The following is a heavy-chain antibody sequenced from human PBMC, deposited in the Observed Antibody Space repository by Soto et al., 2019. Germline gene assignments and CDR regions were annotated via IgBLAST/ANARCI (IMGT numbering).Heavy chain of an antibody. CDR2: ISDDGSKE. V-gene: IGHV3-30*18. CDR3: AKDRSFSWTFDY. CDR1: GFTFSNHG. J-gene: IGHJ4*02. D-gene: IGHD2-2*01. Sequence: GGSLRLSCAASGFTFSNHGMHWVRQAPGKGLEWVALISDDGSKEYYVDSVKGRFTISRDSSKNTLYLQMNNLRAEDTAVYYCAKDRSFSWTFDYWGQGTLVTVSS.